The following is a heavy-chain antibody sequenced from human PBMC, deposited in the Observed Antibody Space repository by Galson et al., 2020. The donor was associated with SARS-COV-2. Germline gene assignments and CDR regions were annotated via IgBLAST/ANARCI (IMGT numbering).Heavy chain of an antibody. CDR3: ARVLTGADGMEV. Sequence: GGSLRLSCAASGFTFSSYGMHWVRQAPGKGLEWVAVIWYDGSNKYYADSVRGRFTISRDNSKNTLYLQMTSLRAEDTAVYYCARVLTGADGMEVWAKGPRSPSP. CDR2: IWYDGSNK. D-gene: IGHD1-26*01. J-gene: IGHJ6*02. V-gene: IGHV3-33*01. CDR1: GFTFSSYG.